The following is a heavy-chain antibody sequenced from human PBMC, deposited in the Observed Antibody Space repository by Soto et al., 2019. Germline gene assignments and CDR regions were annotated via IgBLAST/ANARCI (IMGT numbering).Heavy chain of an antibody. CDR1: GGSISSGDYF. D-gene: IGHD3-3*01. CDR3: ARDDGYYRLYDY. Sequence: QVRLQESGPGLVKPSQTLSLTCTVSGGSISSGDYFWSWVRQPPGKGLEWIGYIYYTGSTSYNPSLKSRITMSVDTSKNQFSLNVSSVTAADTAVYFCARDDGYYRLYDYWGQGTLVTVSS. J-gene: IGHJ4*02. CDR2: IYYTGST. V-gene: IGHV4-30-4*01.